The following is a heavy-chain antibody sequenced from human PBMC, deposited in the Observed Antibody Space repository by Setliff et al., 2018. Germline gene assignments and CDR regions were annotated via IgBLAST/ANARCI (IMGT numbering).Heavy chain of an antibody. CDR3: ARTFYYDDSGSNRLLYYFDY. CDR2: IYWDDDK. Sequence: SGPTLVNPTQTLTLTCTFSGFSLSTYGVSVGWIRQPPGKALEWLALIYWDDDKRYSPTLKSRVTITKDTSKNQVVLTMTGMDPVDAATYYCARTFYYDDSGSNRLLYYFDYWGQGALVTVSS. CDR1: GFSLSTYGVS. V-gene: IGHV2-5*02. D-gene: IGHD3-22*01. J-gene: IGHJ4*02.